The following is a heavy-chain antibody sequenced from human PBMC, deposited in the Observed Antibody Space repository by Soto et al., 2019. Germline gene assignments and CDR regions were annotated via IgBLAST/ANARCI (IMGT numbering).Heavy chain of an antibody. CDR3: ARDWTSPSCVSSSCPRCGWFDH. Sequence: SVKVSCKASGYTLTDHGISWVRQAPGQGLEWMGWINPYTANTRYGEKVQGRVTMTTDTSSTVYMELTGLTSDDTAVYYCARDWTSPSCVSSSCPRCGWFDHWG. J-gene: IGHJ5*02. D-gene: IGHD2-15*01. CDR2: INPYTANT. V-gene: IGHV1-18*04. CDR1: GYTLTDHG.